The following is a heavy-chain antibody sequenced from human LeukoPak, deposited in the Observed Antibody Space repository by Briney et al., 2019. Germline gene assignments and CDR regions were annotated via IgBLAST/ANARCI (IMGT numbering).Heavy chain of an antibody. CDR3: AKVGRMATIMGYFDY. V-gene: IGHV3-23*01. Sequence: GGPLRLSCAASGFTFSSYAMSWVRQAPGKGLEWVSAISGSGGSTYYADSVKGRFTISRDNSKNTLYLQMNSLRAEDTAVYYCAKVGRMATIMGYFDYWGQGALVTVSS. CDR1: GFTFSSYA. CDR2: ISGSGGST. J-gene: IGHJ4*02. D-gene: IGHD5-12*01.